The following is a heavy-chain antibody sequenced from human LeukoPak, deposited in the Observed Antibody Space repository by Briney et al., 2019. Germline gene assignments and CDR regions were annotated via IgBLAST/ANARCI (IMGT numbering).Heavy chain of an antibody. J-gene: IGHJ4*02. D-gene: IGHD3-3*01. CDR1: GDSIISSSYY. V-gene: IGHV4-39*01. CDR2: IYYSRST. Sequence: SETLSLTCTVSGDSIISSSYYWGWIRQPPGKGLEWIGSIYYSRSTYYNSSLKSRATISVDTSKNQFSLKLSSVTAADTAVYYCARRINDFWSGQYGYYFDYWGQGTLVTVSS. CDR3: ARRINDFWSGQYGYYFDY.